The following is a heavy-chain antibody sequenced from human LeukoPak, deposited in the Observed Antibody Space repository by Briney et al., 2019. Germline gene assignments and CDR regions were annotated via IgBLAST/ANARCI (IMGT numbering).Heavy chain of an antibody. D-gene: IGHD1-26*01. CDR3: ARVTGSTDY. Sequence: ASVKVSCKASGYTFTNYDINWVRQAPGQGLEWMGWMNINSGNTGYAQKFQGRVTMTRDTSISTAYMELNSLRPDDTAVYYCARVTGSTDYWGQGTLVTVSS. V-gene: IGHV1-8*01. J-gene: IGHJ4*02. CDR2: MNINSGNT. CDR1: GYTFTNYD.